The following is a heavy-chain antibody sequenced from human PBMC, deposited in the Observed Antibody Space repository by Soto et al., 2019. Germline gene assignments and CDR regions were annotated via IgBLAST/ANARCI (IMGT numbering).Heavy chain of an antibody. J-gene: IGHJ5*02. CDR1: GFSLTTAGAG. CDR3: AHRGYGNYPRDNWFDP. CDR2: IYWNDDT. V-gene: IGHV2-5*01. D-gene: IGHD4-17*01. Sequence: SGPTLVNPTQTLTLTCTFSGFSLTTAGAGVGWIRQPPGKTLEWLALIYWNDDTRYRPSLKNRLTITKDTSKNQVVLRMTNMDPVDTATYYCAHRGYGNYPRDNWFDPWGQGILVTVSS.